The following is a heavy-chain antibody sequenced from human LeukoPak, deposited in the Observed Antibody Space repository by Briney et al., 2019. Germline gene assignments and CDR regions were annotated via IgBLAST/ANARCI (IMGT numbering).Heavy chain of an antibody. D-gene: IGHD6-13*01. J-gene: IGHJ5*02. CDR3: AKDGEGTAAAGNNWFDP. CDR1: GFTFSSYA. V-gene: IGHV3-23*01. Sequence: GGSLRLSCAASGFTFSSYAMSWVRQAPGKGLEWVSAISGSGGSTYYADSVKGRFTISRDNSKNTLYLQMNSLRAEDTAVYYCAKDGEGTAAAGNNWFDPWGQGTLVTVSS. CDR2: ISGSGGST.